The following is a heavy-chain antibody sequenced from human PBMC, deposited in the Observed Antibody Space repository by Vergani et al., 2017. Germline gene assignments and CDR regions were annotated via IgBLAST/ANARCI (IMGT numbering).Heavy chain of an antibody. CDR2: INHSGST. V-gene: IGHV4-34*01. J-gene: IGHJ4*02. D-gene: IGHD2-15*01. Sequence: QVQLQQWGAGLLKPSETLSLTCAVYGGSFSGYYWSWIRQPPGKGLEWIGEINHSGSTNYNPSLKSRVTISVDTSKNQFSLKLSSVTAADTAVYYCARVGGLGYCSGGSCYSRYFDYWGQGTLVTVSS. CDR3: ARVGGLGYCSGGSCYSRYFDY. CDR1: GGSFSGYY.